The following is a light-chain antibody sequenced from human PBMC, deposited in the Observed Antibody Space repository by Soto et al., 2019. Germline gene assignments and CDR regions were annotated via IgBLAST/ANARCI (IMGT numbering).Light chain of an antibody. Sequence: QPVLTQPPSASGTPGQRVTISCSGSSSNIGSNAVNWYQQLPGTAPKLLIYTFAQRPSGVPDRFSGSKSGTSASLAISGLQSEDEADYYCASWDVSLNAGVFGGGTKLTVL. V-gene: IGLV1-44*01. CDR1: SSNIGSNA. CDR3: ASWDVSLNAGV. CDR2: TFA. J-gene: IGLJ3*02.